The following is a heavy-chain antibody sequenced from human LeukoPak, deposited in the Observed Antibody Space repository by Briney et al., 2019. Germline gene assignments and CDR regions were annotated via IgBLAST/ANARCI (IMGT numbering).Heavy chain of an antibody. CDR2: INHSGST. CDR3: ARGGKTRRFDY. J-gene: IGHJ4*02. V-gene: IGHV4-34*01. CDR1: GGSFSGYY. Sequence: PSETLSLTCAVYGGSFSGYYWSWIRQPPGKGLEWIGEINHSGSTNYNPSLKSRVTISVDTSKNQFSLKLSSVTAADTAVYYCARGGKTRRFDYWGQGTLVTVSS.